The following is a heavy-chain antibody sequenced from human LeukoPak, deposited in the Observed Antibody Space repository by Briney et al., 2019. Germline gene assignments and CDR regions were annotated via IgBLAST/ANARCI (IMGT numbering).Heavy chain of an antibody. J-gene: IGHJ3*02. D-gene: IGHD6-19*01. CDR1: GASLINYY. CDR2: IYYSGST. Sequence: PSETLSLTCTVSGASLINYYWSWIRQPPGKGLEWIGYIYYSGSTDYNPSLESRVTISVGTSKNQFSLKLRSVTAADTAVYYCARARYVSAWYAFDIWGQGTMVTVSS. CDR3: ARARYVSAWYAFDI. V-gene: IGHV4-59*01.